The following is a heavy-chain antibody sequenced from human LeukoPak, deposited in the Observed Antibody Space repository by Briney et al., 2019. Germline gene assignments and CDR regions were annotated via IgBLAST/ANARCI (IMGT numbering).Heavy chain of an antibody. V-gene: IGHV3-74*01. J-gene: IGHJ5*02. CDR2: ITSDGSDT. CDR3: SRDRRTWFDP. CDR1: GFTFSSYW. Sequence: GGSLRLSCAASGFTFSSYWMHWVRQVPGKGLVWVSRITSDGSDTIYADSVKGRFTVSRDNAKNTLYLQMNSLRAEDTALYYCSRDRRTWFDPWGQGTLVTVSS.